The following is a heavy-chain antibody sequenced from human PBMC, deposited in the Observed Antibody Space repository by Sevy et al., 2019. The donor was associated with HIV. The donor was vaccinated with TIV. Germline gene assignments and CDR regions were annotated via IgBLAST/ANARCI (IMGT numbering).Heavy chain of an antibody. V-gene: IGHV3-7*01. CDR1: GFTNDFW. D-gene: IGHD5-18*01. J-gene: IGHJ4*02. Sequence: GESLKISCSASGFTNDFWMSWVRQAPGKALEWVANIKQDGSEMFYVDSVEGRFIISRDSAKNSIYLQMNTLRVEDTAVYYCTRDRSYGYFDSWGQGTLVTVSS. CDR3: TRDRSYGYFDS. CDR2: IKQDGSEM.